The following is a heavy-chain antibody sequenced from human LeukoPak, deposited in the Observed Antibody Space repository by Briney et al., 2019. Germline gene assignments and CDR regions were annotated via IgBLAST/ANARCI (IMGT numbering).Heavy chain of an antibody. CDR1: GFTFSSYA. CDR3: AKERCTSTNCYRSSADY. D-gene: IGHD2-2*01. J-gene: IGHJ4*02. CDR2: ITGSGDST. Sequence: GGSLRLSCAASGFTFSSYAMSWVRQAPRKGLEWVSAITGSGDSTYYADSVKGRFTISRDNSKNTLYLQMHSLRAEDTAVYYCAKERCTSTNCYRSSADYWGQGTLLTVSS. V-gene: IGHV3-23*01.